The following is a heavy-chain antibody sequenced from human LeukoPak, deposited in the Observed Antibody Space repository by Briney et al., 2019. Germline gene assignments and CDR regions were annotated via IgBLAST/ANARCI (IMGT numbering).Heavy chain of an antibody. J-gene: IGHJ5*02. D-gene: IGHD6-19*01. Sequence: PSETLSLTCSVSGYSISSDYYWGWIRQPPGKGLEWIGSIYHSGSTYYNPSLKSRVTISVDTSKNQFSLKLSSVTAADTAVYYCARVIPYSSGWFNWFDPWGQGTLVTISS. V-gene: IGHV4-38-2*02. CDR2: IYHSGST. CDR1: GYSISSDYY. CDR3: ARVIPYSSGWFNWFDP.